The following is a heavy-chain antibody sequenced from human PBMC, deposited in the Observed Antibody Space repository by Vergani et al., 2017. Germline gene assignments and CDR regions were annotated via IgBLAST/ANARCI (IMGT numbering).Heavy chain of an antibody. D-gene: IGHD5-18*01. V-gene: IGHV1-2*02. Sequence: QVQLVQSGAEVKKPGASVKVSCKASGYTFTGYYMHWVRQAPGQGLEWMGWINPNSGGTNYAQKFQGRVTMTRDTSISTAYMELSSLRSEDTAVYYCARDQTAMVTSAFDIWGQGTMVTVSS. CDR3: ARDQTAMVTSAFDI. J-gene: IGHJ3*02. CDR2: INPNSGGT. CDR1: GYTFTGYY.